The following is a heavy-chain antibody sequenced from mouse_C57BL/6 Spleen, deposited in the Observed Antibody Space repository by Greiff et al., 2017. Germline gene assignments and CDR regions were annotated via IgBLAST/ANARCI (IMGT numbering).Heavy chain of an antibody. J-gene: IGHJ2*01. D-gene: IGHD1-1*01. CDR3: ARWDTVVATDFDY. CDR2: IYPGDGDP. CDR1: GYAFSSYW. Sequence: VQVVESGAELVKPGASVKISCKASGYAFSSYWMNWVKQRPGKGLEWIGQIYPGDGDPNYNGKFKGKAPLTADKSSSTAYMQLSSLTSEYSAVYFCARWDTVVATDFDYWGQGTTLTVSS. V-gene: IGHV1-80*01.